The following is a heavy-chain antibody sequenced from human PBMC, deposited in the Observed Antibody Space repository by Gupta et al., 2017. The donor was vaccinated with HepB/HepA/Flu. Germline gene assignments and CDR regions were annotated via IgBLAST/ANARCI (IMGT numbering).Heavy chain of an antibody. J-gene: IGHJ4*02. D-gene: IGHD3-10*02. Sequence: EVQLVESGGGVVQPGGSLRLSCAASDFIFDDYVMHWVRQAPGGGLEWVSLISGDGYRTYYADSVKGRFTISRDNSKNSLYLQMNSLRSEDTAFYYCVKDSRVRYYFDYWGQGTLVTVSS. V-gene: IGHV3-43*02. CDR3: VKDSRVRYYFDY. CDR1: DFIFDDYV. CDR2: ISGDGYRT.